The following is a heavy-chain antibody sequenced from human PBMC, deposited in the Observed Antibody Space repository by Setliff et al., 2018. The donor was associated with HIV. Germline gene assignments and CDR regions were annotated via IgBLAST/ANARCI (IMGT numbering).Heavy chain of an antibody. CDR2: ISYDGSNK. V-gene: IGHV3-30*03. J-gene: IGHJ4*02. CDR3: VQLWSPGY. CDR1: GFTVSGHY. Sequence: GGSLRLPCEASGFTVSGHYMSWVRQAPGKGLEWVAVISYDGSNKYYADSVKGRFTISRDNSKNTLYLQMNSLRAEDTAVYYCVQLWSPGYWGQGTLVTVS. D-gene: IGHD5-18*01.